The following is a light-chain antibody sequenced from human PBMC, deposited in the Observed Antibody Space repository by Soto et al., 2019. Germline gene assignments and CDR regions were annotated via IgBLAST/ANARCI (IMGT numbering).Light chain of an antibody. J-gene: IGKJ1*01. CDR1: QIVSSN. V-gene: IGKV3-20*01. CDR2: GES. Sequence: IVMTQSPATLSVSPGEIATLSCRASQIVSSNLAWYQQKPDQAHRFLIYGESNRATGIPDRFSGSGSGTDFTLTISRLEPEDFAVYYCPQYGISPRTFGQGTKVDIK. CDR3: PQYGISPRT.